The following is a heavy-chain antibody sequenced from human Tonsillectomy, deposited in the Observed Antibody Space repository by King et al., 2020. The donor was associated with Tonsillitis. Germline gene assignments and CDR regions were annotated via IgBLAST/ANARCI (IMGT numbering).Heavy chain of an antibody. V-gene: IGHV3-48*03. Sequence: VQLVESGGGLVQPGGSLRISCAASGFTFSSYEMNWVRQAPGRGLGGVSYSRRGGSTIFYADSVKGRFTISRDNAKNSLYLQMNSLRGEDTAVYYCARPAVAGTKYFQHWGQGTLVIVSS. CDR3: ARPAVAGTKYFQH. CDR2: SRRGGSTI. CDR1: GFTFSSYE. D-gene: IGHD6-19*01. J-gene: IGHJ1*01.